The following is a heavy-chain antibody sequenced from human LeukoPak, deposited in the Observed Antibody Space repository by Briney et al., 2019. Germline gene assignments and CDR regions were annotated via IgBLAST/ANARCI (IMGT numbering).Heavy chain of an antibody. Sequence: ASVKVSCKVSVYTLTELSMHWVRQAPGKGLEWMGGFDPEDGETIYAQKFQGRVTMTEDTSTDTAYMELSSLRSEDTAVYYCATNLYCSGGSCYGTLRYWGQGTLVTVSS. D-gene: IGHD2-15*01. J-gene: IGHJ4*02. CDR3: ATNLYCSGGSCYGTLRY. V-gene: IGHV1-24*01. CDR1: VYTLTELS. CDR2: FDPEDGET.